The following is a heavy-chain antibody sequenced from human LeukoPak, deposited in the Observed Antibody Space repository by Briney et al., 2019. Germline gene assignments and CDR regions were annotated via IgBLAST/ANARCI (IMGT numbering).Heavy chain of an antibody. CDR2: ISSSSSYI. Sequence: RSGGSLRLSCAASGFTFSSYSMNWVRQAPGKGLEWVSSISSSSSYIYYADSVKGRFTISRDNAKNSLYLQMNSLRAEDTAVYYCARDTNTYSSSSNWFDPWGQGTLVTVSS. CDR3: ARDTNTYSSSSNWFDP. V-gene: IGHV3-21*01. CDR1: GFTFSSYS. D-gene: IGHD6-13*01. J-gene: IGHJ5*02.